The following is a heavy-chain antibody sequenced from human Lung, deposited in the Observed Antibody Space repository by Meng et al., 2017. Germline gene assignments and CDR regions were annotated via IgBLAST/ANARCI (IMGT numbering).Heavy chain of an antibody. J-gene: IGHJ2*01. CDR1: GGSISSSNYY. CDR3: ARGQKGYFDL. Sequence: QESGPGLVKPSQTLSLTCTVSGGSISSSNYYWSWIRQPPGKGLEWSGHIYNSGSTYYNPSPKSRITISVDTSKNQFSLKLSSVTAADTAVYYCARGQKGYFDLWGRGTLVTVSS. CDR2: IYNSGST. V-gene: IGHV4-30-4*01.